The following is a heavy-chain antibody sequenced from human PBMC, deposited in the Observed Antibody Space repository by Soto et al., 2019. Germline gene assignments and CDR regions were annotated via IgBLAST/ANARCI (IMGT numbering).Heavy chain of an antibody. CDR2: IYPGDSET. V-gene: IGHV5-51*01. Sequence: GESLKISCKTSGYTFTNYWIGWMRQMPGKGLEWMGHIYPGDSETRYNPSFQGQVTISADKSSSAAYLQWSSLKASDTAMYFCVRHDGIVAPAPAHWGQGTLVTVSS. D-gene: IGHD3-22*01. J-gene: IGHJ4*02. CDR1: GYTFTNYW. CDR3: VRHDGIVAPAPAH.